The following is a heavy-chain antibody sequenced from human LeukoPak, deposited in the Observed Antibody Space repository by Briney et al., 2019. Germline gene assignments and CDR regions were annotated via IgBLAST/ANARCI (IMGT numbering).Heavy chain of an antibody. CDR1: GFTFSSYS. J-gene: IGHJ4*02. CDR3: ARVPYSYGSRQYYFDY. CDR2: ISSSSSYI. D-gene: IGHD5-18*01. Sequence: KTGGSLRLPCAASGFTFSSYSMNWVRQAPGKGLEWVSSISSSSSYIYYADSVKGRFTISRDNAKNSLHLQMNSLRAEDTAVYYCARVPYSYGSRQYYFDYWGQGTLVTVSS. V-gene: IGHV3-21*01.